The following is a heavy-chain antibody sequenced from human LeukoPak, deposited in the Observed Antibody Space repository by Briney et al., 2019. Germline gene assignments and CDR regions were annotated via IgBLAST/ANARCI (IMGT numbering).Heavy chain of an antibody. CDR3: TRDWYQVYYDSSGYYYPDY. J-gene: IGHJ4*02. V-gene: IGHV3-49*04. Sequence: GGSLRLSCRASGFTFGDYAMSWVRQAPGKGLEWVGFIRSKPYGGTTEYAASVKGRFTIARDDSKSIAYLQMHSLRTGDKAVYYCTRDWYQVYYDSSGYYYPDYWGQGTLVTVSP. CDR2: IRSKPYGGTT. CDR1: GFTFGDYA. D-gene: IGHD3-22*01.